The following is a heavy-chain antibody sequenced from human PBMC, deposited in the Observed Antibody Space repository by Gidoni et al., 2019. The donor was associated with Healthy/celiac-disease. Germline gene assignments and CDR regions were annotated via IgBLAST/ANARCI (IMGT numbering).Heavy chain of an antibody. CDR2: INPSGGST. CDR1: GYTFTSYS. V-gene: IGHV1-46*01. J-gene: IGHJ3*02. D-gene: IGHD3-16*01. Sequence: QVQLVQSGAEVKKPGASVKVSCKASGYTFTSYSMHWVRQAPGQGLEWMGIINPSGGSTSYAQKFQGRVTMTRDTSTSTAYMELSSLRSEDTAVYYCARESKVKKGATGAFDIWGQGTMVTVSS. CDR3: ARESKVKKGATGAFDI.